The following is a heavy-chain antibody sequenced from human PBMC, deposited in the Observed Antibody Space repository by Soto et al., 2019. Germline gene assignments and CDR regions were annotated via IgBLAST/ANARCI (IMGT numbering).Heavy chain of an antibody. J-gene: IGHJ5*02. Sequence: PSETLSLTCTVSGGSISSSSYYWGWIRQPPGKGLEWIGSIYYSGSTYYNQSLKSRVTISVDTSKNQFSLKLSSVTAADTAVYYFARRLPFESGYYKHFGLDPWGQGTLVTVSS. D-gene: IGHD3-3*01. V-gene: IGHV4-39*01. CDR2: IYYSGST. CDR1: GGSISSSSYY. CDR3: ARRLPFESGYYKHFGLDP.